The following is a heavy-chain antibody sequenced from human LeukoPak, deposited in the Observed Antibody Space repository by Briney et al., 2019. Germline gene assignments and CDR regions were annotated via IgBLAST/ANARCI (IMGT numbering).Heavy chain of an antibody. CDR2: ISGSDAGT. CDR1: GFTFSSYA. CDR3: AKGGVRAAAGFGY. D-gene: IGHD6-13*01. J-gene: IGHJ4*02. V-gene: IGHV3-23*01. Sequence: PGGSLRLSCAASGFTFSSYAMSWVRQIPGKGLEWVSAISGSDAGTYYADSVKGRFTISRDNSKNTLYLQMNRLRAEDTAVYYCAKGGVRAAAGFGYWGQGTLVTVSS.